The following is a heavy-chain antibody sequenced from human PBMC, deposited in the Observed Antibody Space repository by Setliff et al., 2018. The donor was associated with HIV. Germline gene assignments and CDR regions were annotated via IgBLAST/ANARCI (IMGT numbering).Heavy chain of an antibody. CDR1: GYTFTSYG. CDR3: AREGGPYGDYGGGAFDI. J-gene: IGHJ3*02. D-gene: IGHD4-17*01. CDR2: INPNSGGT. V-gene: IGHV1-2*02. Sequence: ASVKVSCKASGYTFTSYGISWVRQAPGQGLEWMGWINPNSGGTNYAQKFQGRVTMTRDTSISTAYMELSRLRSYDTAVYYCAREGGPYGDYGGGAFDIWGQGTMVTVSS.